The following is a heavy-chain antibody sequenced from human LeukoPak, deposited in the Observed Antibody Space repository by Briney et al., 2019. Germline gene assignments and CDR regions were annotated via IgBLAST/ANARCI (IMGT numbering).Heavy chain of an antibody. CDR1: GGSFSGYY. CDR2: INHSGST. D-gene: IGHD5-24*01. Sequence: SETLSLTCAVYGGSFSGYYWSWIRQPPGKGLEWIGEINHSGSTNYNPSLKSRVTISVDTSKNQFSLKLSSVTAADTAVYYCVFRWPRGPFDYWGQGTLVTVSS. J-gene: IGHJ4*02. CDR3: VFRWPRGPFDY. V-gene: IGHV4-34*01.